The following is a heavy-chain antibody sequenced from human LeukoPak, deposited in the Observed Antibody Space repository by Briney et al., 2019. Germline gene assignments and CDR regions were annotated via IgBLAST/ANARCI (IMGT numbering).Heavy chain of an antibody. Sequence: GGSLRLSCAASGFTFSSYAMSWVRQAPGKGLEWVSVVSGGATTTYYADSVKGRFTISRDNAKNTLYLQMNGLRAEDTAVYYCAKGSGGTGILIGNWFDPWGQGTLVTVSS. CDR2: VSGGATTT. CDR1: GFTFSSYA. CDR3: AKGSGGTGILIGNWFDP. D-gene: IGHD3-16*01. J-gene: IGHJ5*02. V-gene: IGHV3-23*01.